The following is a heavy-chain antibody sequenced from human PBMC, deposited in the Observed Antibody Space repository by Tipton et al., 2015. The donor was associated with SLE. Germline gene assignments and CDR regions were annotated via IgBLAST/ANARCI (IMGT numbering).Heavy chain of an antibody. D-gene: IGHD3-22*01. CDR2: ISGIGGST. V-gene: IGHV3-23*01. J-gene: IGHJ3*02. Sequence: SLRLSCAVYGGSFSGYYWSWVRQAPGKGLEWVSAISGIGGSTYYADSVKGRFTISRDNSKNTLYLQMNSLRAEDTAVYYCAKEPRDSSGLVPFDIWGQGKMVTVSS. CDR3: AKEPRDSSGLVPFDI. CDR1: GGSFSGYY.